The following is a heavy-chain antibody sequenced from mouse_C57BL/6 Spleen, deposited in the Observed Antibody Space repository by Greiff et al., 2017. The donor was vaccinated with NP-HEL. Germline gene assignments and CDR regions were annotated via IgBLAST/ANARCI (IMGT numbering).Heavy chain of an antibody. CDR2: ISSGGSYT. D-gene: IGHD2-5*01. J-gene: IGHJ1*03. CDR3: ARKNSNPWYFDV. CDR1: GFTFSSYG. V-gene: IGHV5-6*02. Sequence: EVKLVESGGDLVKPGGSLKLSCAASGFTFSSYGMSWVRQTPDKRLEWVATISSGGSYTYYPDSVKGRFTISRDNAKNTLYLQMSSLKSEDTAMYYCARKNSNPWYFDVWGTGTTVTVSS.